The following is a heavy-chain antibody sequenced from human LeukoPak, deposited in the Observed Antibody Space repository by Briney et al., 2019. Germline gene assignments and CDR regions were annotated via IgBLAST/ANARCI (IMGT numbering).Heavy chain of an antibody. CDR2: INTNTGNP. Sequence: GASVKVSCKASGYTFTGYYMHWVRQAPGQGLEWIGWINTNTGNPTYAQGFTGRFVFSLDTSVSTAYLQISSLKAEDTAVYYCAREEPRGYFDYWGQGTLVTVSS. CDR1: GYTFTGYY. V-gene: IGHV7-4-1*02. CDR3: AREEPRGYFDY. J-gene: IGHJ4*02. D-gene: IGHD1-14*01.